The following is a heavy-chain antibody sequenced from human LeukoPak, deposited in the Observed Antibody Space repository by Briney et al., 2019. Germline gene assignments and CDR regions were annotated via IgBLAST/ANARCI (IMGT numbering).Heavy chain of an antibody. CDR1: GGSITSNSYY. D-gene: IGHD3-3*01. V-gene: IGHV4-39*07. CDR2: IYYSGST. CDR3: ARDDFDYNDLVSVIHI. Sequence: SETLSLTCTVSGGSITSNSYYWGWIRQPPGNGLEWIGSIYYSGSTYYNPSLKSRVTMSVDTSKNQFSLRLSSVTAADTAVYYCARDDFDYNDLVSVIHIWGQGTMVTVSS. J-gene: IGHJ3*02.